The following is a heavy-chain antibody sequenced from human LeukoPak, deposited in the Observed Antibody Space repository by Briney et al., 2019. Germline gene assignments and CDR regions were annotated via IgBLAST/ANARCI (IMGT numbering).Heavy chain of an antibody. Sequence: GGSLRLSCAASGFTFSSYSMNWVRQAPGKGLEWVSYISSSSSTTYYADSVKGRFTISRDNAKNSLYLQMNSLRDEDTAVYYCARDLLDYYYYGMDVWGQGTTVTVSS. J-gene: IGHJ6*02. CDR3: ARDLLDYYYYGMDV. CDR2: ISSSSSTT. V-gene: IGHV3-48*02. CDR1: GFTFSSYS. D-gene: IGHD2-15*01.